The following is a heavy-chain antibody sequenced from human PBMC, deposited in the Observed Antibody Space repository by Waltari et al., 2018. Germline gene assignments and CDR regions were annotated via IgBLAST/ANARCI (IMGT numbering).Heavy chain of an antibody. CDR2: INHRGST. CDR1: GGSFSGYY. Sequence: QVQLQQWGAGLLKPSETLSLTCAVYGGSFSGYYWSWIRQPPGKGLEWIGEINHRGSTNYNPALKRRVTISVDTSKNQFSLKLSSVTAADTAVYYCARGGGATINTGWFDPWGQGTLVTVSS. J-gene: IGHJ5*02. CDR3: ARGGGATINTGWFDP. V-gene: IGHV4-34*01. D-gene: IGHD3-10*01.